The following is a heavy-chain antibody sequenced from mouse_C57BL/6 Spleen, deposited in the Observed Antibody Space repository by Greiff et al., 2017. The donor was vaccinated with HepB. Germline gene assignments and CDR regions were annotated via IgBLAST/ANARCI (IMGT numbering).Heavy chain of an antibody. Sequence: QVQLQQPGAELVKPGASVKLSCKASGYTFTSYWMQWVKQRPGQGLEWIGEIDPSDSYTNYNQKFKGKATLTVDTSSSTAYMQLSSLTSEDSAVYYCARLLRQGVWGTGTTVTVSS. D-gene: IGHD1-2*01. J-gene: IGHJ1*03. V-gene: IGHV1-50*01. CDR3: ARLLRQGV. CDR2: IDPSDSYT. CDR1: GYTFTSYW.